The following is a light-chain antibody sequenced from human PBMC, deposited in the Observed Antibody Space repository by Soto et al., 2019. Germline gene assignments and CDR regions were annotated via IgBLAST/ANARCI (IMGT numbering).Light chain of an antibody. CDR3: QPYGGLAT. V-gene: IGKV3-20*01. J-gene: IGKJ1*01. CDR1: QSVSSSY. Sequence: IVLTQSTDTLSLSLGERATLSCRASQSVSSSYLAWYQQKPGQAPRLLIYGASSRATGIPDRFSGSGSGTDFTLTISRLEPEDFAVYYCQPYGGLATFGHVAKVAIK. CDR2: GAS.